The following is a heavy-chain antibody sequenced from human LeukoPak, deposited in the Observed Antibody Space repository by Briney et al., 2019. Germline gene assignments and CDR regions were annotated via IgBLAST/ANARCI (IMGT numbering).Heavy chain of an antibody. D-gene: IGHD3-10*01. CDR1: GFTFSNAW. CDR3: TTSDGGLGYSSGSYSDY. Sequence: PGGSLRLSCAASGFTFSNAWMSWVRQAPGKGLEWVGRIKSKTDGGTTDYAAPVKGRFTISRDDSKHTLYLQMNRLKSEDTDVYYCTTSDGGLGYSSGSYSDYWGQGTLVTVSS. CDR2: IKSKTDGGTT. V-gene: IGHV3-15*01. J-gene: IGHJ4*02.